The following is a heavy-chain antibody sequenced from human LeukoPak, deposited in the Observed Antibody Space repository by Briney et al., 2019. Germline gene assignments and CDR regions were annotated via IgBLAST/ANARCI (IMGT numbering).Heavy chain of an antibody. V-gene: IGHV4-59*12. D-gene: IGHD3-10*01. CDR3: ARAPNVLLWFGASRPYYYGMDV. Sequence: SETLSLTCTVSGGSISSYYWSWIRQPPGKGLEWIGYIYYSGSTNYNPSLKSRVTISVDTSKNQFSLKLSSVTAADTAVYYCARAPNVLLWFGASRPYYYGMDVWGQGTTVTVSS. CDR2: IYYSGST. CDR1: GGSISSYY. J-gene: IGHJ6*02.